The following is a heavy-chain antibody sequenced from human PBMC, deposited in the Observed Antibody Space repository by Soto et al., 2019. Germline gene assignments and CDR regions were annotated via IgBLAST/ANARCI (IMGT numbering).Heavy chain of an antibody. CDR2: INPNSVGT. CDR1: GYTFTGYY. Sequence: QVQLVQSGAEVKKPGASVKVSCKASGYTFTGYYMHWVRQAPGHGLEWMGWINPNSVGTNYAQKFQGRVTMTRDTSISTAYMELRRLRSDDTAVYYCARGKAVAPPFDPWGKGTLVTVSS. D-gene: IGHD6-19*01. J-gene: IGHJ5*02. V-gene: IGHV1-2*02. CDR3: ARGKAVAPPFDP.